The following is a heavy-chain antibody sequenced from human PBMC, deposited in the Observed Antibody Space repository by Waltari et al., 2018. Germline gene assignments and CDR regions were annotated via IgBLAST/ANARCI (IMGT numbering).Heavy chain of an antibody. D-gene: IGHD2-15*01. CDR3: ARGRGYGQSDY. Sequence: QVQLQQWGAGLLQPSETLSLTCAVYGGSFSGYYWSWIRQPPGQGLEWMGEINRSGSTNYNPSLKSRVTISVDTSNNQFSLRLSSVTAADTAVYYCARGRGYGQSDYWGQGTLVTVSS. CDR1: GGSFSGYY. V-gene: IGHV4-34*02. CDR2: INRSGST. J-gene: IGHJ4*02.